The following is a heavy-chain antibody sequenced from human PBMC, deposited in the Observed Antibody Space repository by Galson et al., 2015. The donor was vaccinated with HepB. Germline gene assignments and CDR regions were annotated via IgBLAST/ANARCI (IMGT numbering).Heavy chain of an antibody. CDR3: ARDFYGDHTPHFDY. V-gene: IGHV3-21*01. D-gene: IGHD4-17*01. J-gene: IGHJ4*02. CDR2: ISSSSSYI. Sequence: SLRLSCAASGFTFSSYSMNWVRQAPGKGLEWVSSISSSSSYIYYADSVKGRFTISRDNAKNSLYLQMNSLRAEDTAVYYCARDFYGDHTPHFDYWGQGTLVTVSS. CDR1: GFTFSSYS.